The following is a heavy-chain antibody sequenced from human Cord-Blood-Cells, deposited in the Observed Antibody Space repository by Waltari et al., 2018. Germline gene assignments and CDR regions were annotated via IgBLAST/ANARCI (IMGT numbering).Heavy chain of an antibody. V-gene: IGHV3-30-3*01. D-gene: IGHD3-10*01. CDR1: GFTFSSYA. CDR2: ISYDGSNK. CDR3: ARDRDFDY. J-gene: IGHJ4*02. Sequence: QVQLVESGGGVVQPGRSLSLSCAASGFTFSSYAMHWVRQAPGKGLEWVAVISYDGSNKYYADSVKGRFTISRDNSKNTLYLQMNSLRAEDTAVYYCARDRDFDYWGQGTLVTVSS.